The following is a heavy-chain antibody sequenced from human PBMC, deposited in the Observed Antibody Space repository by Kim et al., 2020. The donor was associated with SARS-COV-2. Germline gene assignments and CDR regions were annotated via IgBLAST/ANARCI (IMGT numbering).Heavy chain of an antibody. J-gene: IGHJ5*01. V-gene: IGHV3-74*01. Sequence: GGSLRLSCAASGFTFNNYWMNWVRQGPGKGLVWVSRIKGDGSDTHYADSVTGRFTISRDNAKDTLHLQLNSLGVEDTAIYFCARGTFQQGFDPWGQGTLVTVSS. CDR1: GFTFNNYW. D-gene: IGHD6-13*01. CDR2: IKGDGSDT. CDR3: ARGTFQQGFDP.